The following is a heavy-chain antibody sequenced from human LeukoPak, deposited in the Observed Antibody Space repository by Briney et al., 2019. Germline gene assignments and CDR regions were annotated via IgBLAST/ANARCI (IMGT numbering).Heavy chain of an antibody. J-gene: IGHJ4*02. CDR2: IRYDGSDK. D-gene: IGHD6-6*01. CDR1: GFSFISYG. CDR3: SRFSSVAAQY. Sequence: GGSLRLSCAASGFSFISYGMHWVRQAPGKGLEWVAFIRYDGSDKSYADSVKGRFTISRDNSKNTLYLQMNSLRAEDTAVYYCSRFSSVAAQYWGQGTLVTVSS. V-gene: IGHV3-30*02.